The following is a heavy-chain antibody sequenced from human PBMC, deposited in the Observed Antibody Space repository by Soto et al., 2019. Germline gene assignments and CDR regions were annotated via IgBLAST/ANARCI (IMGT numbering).Heavy chain of an antibody. CDR3: ATGCSGGSCYHEIGY. D-gene: IGHD2-15*01. CDR1: GGSISSGGYY. J-gene: IGHJ4*02. CDR2: IYYSGST. Sequence: SETLSLTCTVSGGSISSGGYYWSWIRQHPGKGLEWIGYIYYSGSTYYNPSLKSRVTISVDTSKNQFSLKLSSVTAADTAVYYCATGCSGGSCYHEIGYWGQGTLVTVSS. V-gene: IGHV4-31*03.